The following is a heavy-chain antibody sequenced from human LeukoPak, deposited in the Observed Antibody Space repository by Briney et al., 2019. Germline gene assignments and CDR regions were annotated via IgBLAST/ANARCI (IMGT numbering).Heavy chain of an antibody. CDR3: ARDCSGGSCYGAFDI. J-gene: IGHJ3*02. CDR1: GASIRSGDYY. Sequence: SETLSLTCTVSGASIRSGDYYWSWIRQPPGKGREWIGYIYDSGSTYYNPSLKSRITISVDTSENRFSLKLSSVTATDTAVYYCARDCSGGSCYGAFDIWGQGTMVTVSS. V-gene: IGHV4-30-4*01. D-gene: IGHD2-15*01. CDR2: IYDSGST.